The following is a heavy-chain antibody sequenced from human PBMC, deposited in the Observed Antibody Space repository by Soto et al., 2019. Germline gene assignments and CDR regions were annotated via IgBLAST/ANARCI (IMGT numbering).Heavy chain of an antibody. CDR2: IFSNDEK. CDR1: GFSLSNARMG. V-gene: IGHV2-26*01. D-gene: IGHD2-2*01. CDR3: ALVLISRDGYYYYYYGMDV. Sequence: QVTLKESGPVLVKPTETLTLTCTVSGFSLSNARMGVSWIRQPPGKALEWLAHIFSNDEKSYSTSLKSRLTISKDTSKSQVVLTMTNMDPVDTATYYSALVLISRDGYYYYYYGMDVWGQGTTVTVSS. J-gene: IGHJ6*02.